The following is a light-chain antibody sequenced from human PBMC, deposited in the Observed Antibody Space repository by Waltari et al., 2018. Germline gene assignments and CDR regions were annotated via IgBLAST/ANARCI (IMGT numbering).Light chain of an antibody. V-gene: IGLV3-19*01. CDR1: SLRSSY. CDR3: HSRDASGVAGS. CDR2: DKN. J-gene: IGLJ2*01. Sequence: SSELTQDPAVSVAMGQTVRITCQGDSLRSSYASWYQQRPGQAPILFIYDKNNRPSGVPDRFSGSSSHNTGSLTITGAQAEDEASYYCHSRDASGVAGSFGGGTKLTVL.